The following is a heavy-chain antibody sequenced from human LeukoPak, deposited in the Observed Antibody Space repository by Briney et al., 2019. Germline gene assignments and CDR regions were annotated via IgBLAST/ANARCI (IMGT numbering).Heavy chain of an antibody. Sequence: GGSLRLSCAASGFIFSSNWMHWVRQAPGKGLVWVSRINSDGSSTSYADSVKGRFTISRDNAKNTLYLQMNSLRAEDTAVYYCARFSYSSSWYHVLTPSYTAQFDYWGQGTLVTVSS. D-gene: IGHD6-13*01. CDR1: GFIFSSNW. CDR3: ARFSYSSSWYHVLTPSYTAQFDY. J-gene: IGHJ4*02. CDR2: INSDGSST. V-gene: IGHV3-74*01.